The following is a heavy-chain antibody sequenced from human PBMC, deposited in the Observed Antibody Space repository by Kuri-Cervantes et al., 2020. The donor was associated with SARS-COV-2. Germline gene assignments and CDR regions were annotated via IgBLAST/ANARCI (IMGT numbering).Heavy chain of an antibody. J-gene: IGHJ6*04. Sequence: LSCTVAGGSISSSSYYWGWIRQPPGKGLEWIGSIYYSGSTYYNPSLKSRVTISVDTSKNQFSLKLSSVTAADTAVYYCARVDVWCKGTTVTVSS. CDR1: GGSISSSSYY. V-gene: IGHV4-39*07. CDR2: IYYSGST. CDR3: ARVDV.